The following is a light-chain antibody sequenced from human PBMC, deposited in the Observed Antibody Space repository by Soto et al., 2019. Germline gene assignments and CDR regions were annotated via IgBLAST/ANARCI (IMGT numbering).Light chain of an antibody. CDR3: AAWDDSLNGVV. J-gene: IGLJ2*01. CDR1: SSNIASNT. CDR2: TDN. V-gene: IGLV1-44*01. Sequence: QSVLTQPPSASGTPGQRVTISCSGSSSNIASNTVNWYQQLPGTAPKVLIYTDNQRPSGVPDRFSGSKSGTSASLAISGHESEDEADYYCAAWDDSLNGVVFGGGTKVTVL.